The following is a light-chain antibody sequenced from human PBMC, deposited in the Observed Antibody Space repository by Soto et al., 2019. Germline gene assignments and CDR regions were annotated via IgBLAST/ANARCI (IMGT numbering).Light chain of an antibody. CDR1: QSISIN. CDR2: AAS. J-gene: IGKJ2*01. CDR3: QQTYTTRVYT. V-gene: IGKV1-39*01. Sequence: DIQMTQSPSSLSASVGDRVTIACRSSQSISINLNWYQHRPGEAPKVLIYAASTLAPGAPSRFSGSGVGTDFTLTISGLQLEDFATYYCQQTYTTRVYTFGQGTKVEF.